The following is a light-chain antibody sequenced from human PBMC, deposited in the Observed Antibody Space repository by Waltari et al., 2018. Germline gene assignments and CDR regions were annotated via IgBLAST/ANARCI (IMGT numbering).Light chain of an antibody. V-gene: IGLV2-23*02. CDR3: CSYAGTPRVV. J-gene: IGLJ2*01. CDR2: EVN. CDR1: NNDIGSYTL. Sequence: QSALTQPASVSGSPGQSSTIPCTGTNNDIGSYTLVSWYQQHPGKAPKVIIFEVNKRPSGVSNRFSGSKSGNTASLTVSGLHPEDEADYYCCSYAGTPRVVFGGGTKLTVL.